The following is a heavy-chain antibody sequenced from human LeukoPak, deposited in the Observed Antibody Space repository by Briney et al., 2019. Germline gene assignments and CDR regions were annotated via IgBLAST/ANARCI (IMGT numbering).Heavy chain of an antibody. Sequence: GASVKVSCKASGYTFTSYYMHWVRQAPGQGLEWMGIINPSGGSTSYAQKFQGRVTMTRDTSTSTVYMELSSLRSEDTAVYYCAWTLAAVAGRKRYYFDYWGQGTLVTVSS. CDR2: INPSGGST. CDR1: GYTFTSYY. CDR3: AWTLAAVAGRKRYYFDY. V-gene: IGHV1-46*01. D-gene: IGHD6-19*01. J-gene: IGHJ4*02.